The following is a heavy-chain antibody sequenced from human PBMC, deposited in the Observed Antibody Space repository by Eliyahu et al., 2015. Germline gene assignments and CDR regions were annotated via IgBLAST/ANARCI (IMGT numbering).Heavy chain of an antibody. V-gene: IGHV3-23*01. D-gene: IGHD5-18*01. CDR1: GFXFSSYA. CDR2: ISGSGGST. J-gene: IGHJ4*02. CDR3: AKAGGYSYGSKKYYFDY. Sequence: EVQLLESGGGLVQPGGSLRLSCAAXGFXFSSYAMSWVRQAPGKGXEWVSAISGSGGSTYYADSVKGRFTISRDNSKNTLYLQMNSLRAEDTAVYYCAKAGGYSYGSKKYYFDYWGQGTLVTVSS.